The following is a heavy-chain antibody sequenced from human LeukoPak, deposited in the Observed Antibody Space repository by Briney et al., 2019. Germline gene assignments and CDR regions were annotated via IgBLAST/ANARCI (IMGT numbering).Heavy chain of an antibody. Sequence: GGPRRLSCAASGFSFSTCLMSWVRQAPGKGLDWVANINQDGGTTYYVDSVRGRFTIFRDNAKNSLYLQMNSLTAEDTAVYFCARLCGGNVPFDSWGQGVLVTVSS. V-gene: IGHV3-7*05. D-gene: IGHD4-23*01. CDR1: GFSFSTCL. CDR3: ARLCGGNVPFDS. J-gene: IGHJ4*02. CDR2: INQDGGTT.